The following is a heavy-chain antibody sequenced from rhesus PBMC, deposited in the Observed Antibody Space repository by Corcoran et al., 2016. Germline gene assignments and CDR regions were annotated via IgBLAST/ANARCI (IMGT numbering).Heavy chain of an antibody. D-gene: IGHD2-39*02. CDR2: VYSITART. J-gene: IGHJ6*01. CDR3: ARQGYTDHLGGLDS. Sequence: QVQLQESGPGLVKPSETLSLTCTVSGGPLSGYHHPNRLLPSPGKGLEWTGGVYSITARTNYNPSLKSRVTISKATSKNQFSLRLTSGTAADTAVYYCARQGYTDHLGGLDSWGQGVVVTVSS. CDR1: GGPLSGYHH. V-gene: IGHV4-143*01.